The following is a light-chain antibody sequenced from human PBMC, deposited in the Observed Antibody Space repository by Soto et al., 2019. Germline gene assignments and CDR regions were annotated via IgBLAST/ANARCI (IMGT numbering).Light chain of an antibody. CDR3: SSYTRTSAKVV. CDR1: ASDVGDYNY. J-gene: IGLJ2*01. V-gene: IGLV2-14*03. Sequence: QSVLTQPASVSGSPGQSITISCTGSASDVGDYNYVSWYQHHPGKAPKLMLYDVRVRPSGVSDRFSGSKSGNMASLTVSGLQAEDEADYYCSSYTRTSAKVVFGGGTQLTVL. CDR2: DVR.